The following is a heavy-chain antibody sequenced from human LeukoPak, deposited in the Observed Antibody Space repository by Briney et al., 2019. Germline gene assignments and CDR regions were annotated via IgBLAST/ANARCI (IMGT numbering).Heavy chain of an antibody. CDR1: GFSFSSYE. J-gene: IGHJ4*02. CDR2: ISSSGSTI. D-gene: IGHD2-2*01. V-gene: IGHV3-48*03. Sequence: PGGSLRLSCTASGFSFSSYEMNWVRQAPGKGLEWVSYISSSGSTIYYADSVKGRFTISRDNAKNSLYLQMNSLRDEGTAVYYCARGYASSYWGQGTLVTVSS. CDR3: ARGYASSY.